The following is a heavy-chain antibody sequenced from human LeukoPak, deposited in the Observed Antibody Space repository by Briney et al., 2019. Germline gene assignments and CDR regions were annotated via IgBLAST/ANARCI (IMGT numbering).Heavy chain of an antibody. J-gene: IGHJ6*03. D-gene: IGHD5-18*01. V-gene: IGHV3-23*01. CDR2: ISGSGDYT. CDR1: GFTFSSHG. CDR3: ARGLRRTAYYYYYMDV. Sequence: GGSLRLSCAASGFTFSSHGMSWVRQAPGKGLEWVSTISGSGDYTYYADSVKGRFTISRDNSKNTLYLQMNSLRAEDTAVYYCARGLRRTAYYYYYMDVWGKGTTVTVSS.